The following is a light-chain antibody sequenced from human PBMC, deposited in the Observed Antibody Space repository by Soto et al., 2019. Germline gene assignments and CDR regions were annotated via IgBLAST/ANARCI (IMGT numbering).Light chain of an antibody. CDR2: GAS. Sequence: EIVLTQSPGTLSLPPGERATLSCRASQSVSGTYLAWYQHKLGQAPRLLIYGASSKASGIPDRFSGSGSGTDFTLTISRLEPEDFAVYYCQQYGSSPRSFGQGTKVEVK. CDR3: QQYGSSPRS. CDR1: QSVSGTY. J-gene: IGKJ1*01. V-gene: IGKV3-20*01.